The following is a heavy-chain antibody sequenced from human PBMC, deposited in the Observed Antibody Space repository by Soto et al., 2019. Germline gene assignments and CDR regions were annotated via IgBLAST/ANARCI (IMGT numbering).Heavy chain of an antibody. Sequence: GGSLRLSCAASGFTFSDFYMSWIRQAPGKGLEWVSYISGGGAYTNYADSVKGRFTISRDNAKNSLYLQMNSLRAEDSAVYYCARGLTGYQFAFWGQGTLVTVSS. J-gene: IGHJ4*02. D-gene: IGHD3-9*01. CDR2: ISGGGAYT. CDR3: ARGLTGYQFAF. V-gene: IGHV3-11*05. CDR1: GFTFSDFY.